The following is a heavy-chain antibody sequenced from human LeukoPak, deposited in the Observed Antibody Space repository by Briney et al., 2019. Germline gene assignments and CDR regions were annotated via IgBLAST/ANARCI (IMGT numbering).Heavy chain of an antibody. CDR1: GGSFSGYY. CDR2: INHSGST. Sequence: PSETLSLTCAVYGGSFSGYYWSWIRQPPGKGLEWIGGINHSGSTNYNPSLKSRVTISVDTSKNQFSLKLSSVTAADTAVYYCASQTGTNVSGYYFDYWGQGTLVTVSS. J-gene: IGHJ4*02. D-gene: IGHD1-7*01. CDR3: ASQTGTNVSGYYFDY. V-gene: IGHV4-34*01.